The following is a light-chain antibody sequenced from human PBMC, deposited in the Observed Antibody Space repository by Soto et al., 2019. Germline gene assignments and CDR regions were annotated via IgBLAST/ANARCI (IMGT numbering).Light chain of an antibody. CDR3: QQYGSSPLLT. CDR1: QSVSSN. J-gene: IGKJ4*01. V-gene: IGKV3-15*01. CDR2: GAS. Sequence: EIVMTQSPATLSVSPGERATLSCRASQSVSSNLAWYQQKPGQAPRLLIYGASTRATGIPARFSGRGSGTDFTLTISRLEPEAFAVYYSQQYGSSPLLTFGGGTKVEIK.